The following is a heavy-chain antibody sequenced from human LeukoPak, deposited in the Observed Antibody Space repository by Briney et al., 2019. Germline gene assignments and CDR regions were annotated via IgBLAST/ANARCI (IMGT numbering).Heavy chain of an antibody. D-gene: IGHD3-16*02. J-gene: IGHJ3*02. CDR3: ARANDYVWGSYPRDAFDI. CDR1: GYTFTGYY. V-gene: IGHV1-2*02. CDR2: INPNSGGT. Sequence: GASVKVSCKTSGYTFTGYYMHWVRQAPGQGLEWMGWINPNSGGTNYAQKFQGRVTMTRDTSISTAYMELNILRSDDTAVYYCARANDYVWGSYPRDAFDIWGQGTMVTVSS.